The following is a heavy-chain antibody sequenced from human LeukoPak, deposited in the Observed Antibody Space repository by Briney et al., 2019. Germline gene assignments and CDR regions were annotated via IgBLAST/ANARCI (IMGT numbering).Heavy chain of an antibody. D-gene: IGHD3-22*01. CDR1: GYRFTSYW. CDR3: ARASDYYDSSGLTHDY. CDR2: IYPGDSDT. V-gene: IGHV5-51*01. J-gene: IGHJ4*02. Sequence: GESLKISCKGSGYRFTSYWIGWVRQMPGKGLEWMGIIYPGDSDTRYSPSSQGQVTISADKSISTAYLQWSSLKASDTAMYYCARASDYYDSSGLTHDYWGQGTLVTVSS.